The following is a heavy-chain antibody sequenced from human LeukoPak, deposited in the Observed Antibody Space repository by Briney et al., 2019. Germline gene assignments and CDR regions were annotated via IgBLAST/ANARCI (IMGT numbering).Heavy chain of an antibody. CDR3: ARDSGYSSSWQTHAFDI. Sequence: ASVKVSCKASGYTFINYDINWVRQVTGQGLEWMGWMNPNSGNTGFAQKFQGRISITRDTSINTAYMELSSLRSEDTAVYYCARDSGYSSSWQTHAFDIWGQGTMVTVSS. V-gene: IGHV1-8*03. CDR2: MNPNSGNT. D-gene: IGHD6-13*01. CDR1: GYTFINYD. J-gene: IGHJ3*02.